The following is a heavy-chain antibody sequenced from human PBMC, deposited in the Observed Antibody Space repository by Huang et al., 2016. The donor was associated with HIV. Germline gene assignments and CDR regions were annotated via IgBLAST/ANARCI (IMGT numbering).Heavy chain of an antibody. Sequence: EVQLVESGGGLVQPGGSLRLSCAASGFTFSSYWMQWVRQAPGKGLVWLSRINNDGSITTYADSVKGRITISRDNARNTMYLQMTTLSAGDTAVYYCARHRSSGGVEEAFDIWGPGTLVTVAS. D-gene: IGHD2-8*02. CDR3: ARHRSSGGVEEAFDI. J-gene: IGHJ3*02. CDR1: GFTFSSYW. CDR2: INNDGSIT. V-gene: IGHV3-74*03.